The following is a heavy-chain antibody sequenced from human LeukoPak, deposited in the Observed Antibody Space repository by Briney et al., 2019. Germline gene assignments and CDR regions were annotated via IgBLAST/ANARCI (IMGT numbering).Heavy chain of an antibody. J-gene: IGHJ6*02. CDR2: INHSGST. CDR1: GASCSTYY. D-gene: IGHD3-9*01. CDR3: ARLILTGYYGMDV. Sequence: SETLTLTRTVYGASCSTYYWSWIRQSPGKGLEWIGEINHSGSTNYNPSLKSRVIISIDTSNNQFFLKLSSVTAADTAVYYCARLILTGYYGMDVWGQGTTVTVSS. V-gene: IGHV4-34*01.